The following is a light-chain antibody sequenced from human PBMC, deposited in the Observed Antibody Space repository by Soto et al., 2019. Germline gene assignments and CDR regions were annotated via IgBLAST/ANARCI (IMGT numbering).Light chain of an antibody. CDR3: QQYSAYPIT. CDR1: QSINNW. Sequence: DIQMTQSPSTLSASVGDRVTITCRASQSINNWLAWYQQKPGKAPKLLIYKTSSLESGVPSRFSGSGSGTEFTLTISRLQPDDFATYFCQQYSAYPITLGQGTKLEIK. CDR2: KTS. J-gene: IGKJ2*01. V-gene: IGKV1-5*03.